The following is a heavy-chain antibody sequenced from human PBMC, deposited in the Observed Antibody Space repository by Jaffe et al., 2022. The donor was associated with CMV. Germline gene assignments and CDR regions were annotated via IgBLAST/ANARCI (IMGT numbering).Heavy chain of an antibody. Sequence: QVQLQLWGAGLLKPSDTLSLTCAVYGGSFSPYYWTWIRQSPGKGLEWIGDINHSGSSKFNPSLESRVTISVDTSKNQFSLKLTSVSAADTAVYYCARGGSRHCSGGDCYAADWFDPWGQGALVTVSS. CDR1: GGSFSPYY. J-gene: IGHJ5*02. CDR3: ARGGSRHCSGGDCYAADWFDP. D-gene: IGHD2-21*02. CDR2: INHSGSS. V-gene: IGHV4-34*01.